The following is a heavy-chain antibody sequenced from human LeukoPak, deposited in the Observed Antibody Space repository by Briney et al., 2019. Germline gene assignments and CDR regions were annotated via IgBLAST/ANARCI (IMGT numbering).Heavy chain of an antibody. CDR1: GYSFTNYG. J-gene: IGHJ4*02. V-gene: IGHV1-18*01. D-gene: IGHD6-25*01. Sequence: ASVKVSCKVSGYSFTNYGFSWVRQAPGQGLEWMGWMGSYNTNTEYAQKLQGRVTMTTDTSTTTAYMELRSLRSDDTAVYYCARDSPTGAALFDYWGQGTLVIVSS. CDR3: ARDSPTGAALFDY. CDR2: MGSYNTNT.